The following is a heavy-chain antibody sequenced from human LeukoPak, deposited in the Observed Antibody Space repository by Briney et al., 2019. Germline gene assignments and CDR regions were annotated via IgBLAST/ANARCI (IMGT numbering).Heavy chain of an antibody. Sequence: TGGSLRLSCAASGFAFSSYSLNWVRQAPGKGLEWISYISSSGITTYYADSVKGRFTTSRDNAKNSLSLKMNSLRDEDTALYYCARDREYSSSWREGFDYWGQGTLVTVSS. CDR1: GFAFSSYS. CDR3: ARDREYSSSWREGFDY. CDR2: ISSSGITT. V-gene: IGHV3-48*02. J-gene: IGHJ4*02. D-gene: IGHD6-13*01.